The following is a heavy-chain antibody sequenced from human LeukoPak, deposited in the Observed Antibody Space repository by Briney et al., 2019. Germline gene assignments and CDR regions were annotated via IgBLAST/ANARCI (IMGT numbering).Heavy chain of an antibody. Sequence: PGGSLRLSCAASGFTFSSFAMSWVRQAPGKGLEWVSAISSGGDNTYYADSVKGRLTISRDNSKNTLYVQMTSLRAEDTAVYYCAREHATMVLSPDYWGQGALVTVSS. V-gene: IGHV3-23*01. CDR3: AREHATMVLSPDY. J-gene: IGHJ4*02. CDR1: GFTFSSFA. D-gene: IGHD3-10*01. CDR2: ISSGGDNT.